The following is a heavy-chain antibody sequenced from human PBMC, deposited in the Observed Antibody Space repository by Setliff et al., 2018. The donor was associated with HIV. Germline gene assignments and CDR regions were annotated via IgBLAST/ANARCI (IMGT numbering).Heavy chain of an antibody. CDR1: GYPFLLYG. CDR3: ARGGRTIVVPDI. V-gene: IGHV1-18*03. Sequence: ASVKVSCKASGYPFLLYGITWVRQAPGQGLEWMGWINPYNGNTKYAQNFQDKFTMTADTSSATVYIQPGSLTTADMAMYYCARGGRTIVVPDIWGQGTMVTVSS. CDR2: INPYNGNT. J-gene: IGHJ3*02. D-gene: IGHD3-22*01.